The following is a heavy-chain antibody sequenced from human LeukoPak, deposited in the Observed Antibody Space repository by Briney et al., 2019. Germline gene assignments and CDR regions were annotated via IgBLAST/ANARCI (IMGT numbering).Heavy chain of an antibody. Sequence: GRSLRLSCAASGFTFSSYAMHWVRQAPGKGLEWVAVISYDGSNKYYADSVKGRFTISRDNAKNSLYLQMNSLRAEDTAVYYCARQEQLVHFDYWGQGTLVTVSS. D-gene: IGHD6-13*01. CDR1: GFTFSSYA. V-gene: IGHV3-30-3*01. CDR3: ARQEQLVHFDY. CDR2: ISYDGSNK. J-gene: IGHJ4*02.